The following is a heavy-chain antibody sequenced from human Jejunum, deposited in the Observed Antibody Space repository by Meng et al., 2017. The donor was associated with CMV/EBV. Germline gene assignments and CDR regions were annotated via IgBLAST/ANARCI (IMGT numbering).Heavy chain of an antibody. V-gene: IGHV4-39*07. J-gene: IGHJ4*02. D-gene: IGHD3-10*01. CDR2: VYYSGST. Sequence: LQRGESGPGLATPSAPLSLTCTMSGASISDSSYYWGWIRQPPGKGLEWIGSVYYSGSTYYNPSLESRVTISVDTSKNQFSLKLTSVTAADTATYYCARDPTPDGSDYWGRGTLVTVSS. CDR3: ARDPTPDGSDY. CDR1: GASISDSSYY.